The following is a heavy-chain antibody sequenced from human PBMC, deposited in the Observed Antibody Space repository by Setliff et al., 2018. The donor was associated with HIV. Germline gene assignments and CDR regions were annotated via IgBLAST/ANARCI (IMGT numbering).Heavy chain of an antibody. CDR2: IIPNLGVP. Sequence: AVKVSCKAPGGPFTSSSIGWVRQAPGQGHEWMGRIIPNLGVPRYAQKFQGRVTITADKSTSTSYIHLSSLRAEDTAVYFCARGGDYDSSGYYVTWGQGSLVTVSS. CDR3: ARGGDYDSSGYYVT. D-gene: IGHD3-22*01. V-gene: IGHV1-69*02. CDR1: GGPFTSSS. J-gene: IGHJ4*02.